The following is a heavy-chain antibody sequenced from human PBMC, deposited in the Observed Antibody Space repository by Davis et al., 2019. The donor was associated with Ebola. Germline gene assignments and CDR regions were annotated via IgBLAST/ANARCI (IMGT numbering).Heavy chain of an antibody. D-gene: IGHD3-16*01. CDR1: GGSISSSSYY. V-gene: IGHV4-39*01. CDR2: IYYSGST. J-gene: IGHJ4*02. CDR3: ARLMITFGGVHFDY. Sequence: SETLSLTCTVSGGSISSSSYYWGWTRQPPGKGPEWIGSIYYSGSTYYNPSLKRRVTISVDTSKNQSSLQLSSVTAADTAVYYCARLMITFGGVHFDYLGQGTLVTVSS.